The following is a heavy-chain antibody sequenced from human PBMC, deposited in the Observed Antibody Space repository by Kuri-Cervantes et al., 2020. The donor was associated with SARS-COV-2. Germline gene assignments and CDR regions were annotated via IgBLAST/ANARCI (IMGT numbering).Heavy chain of an antibody. D-gene: IGHD3-3*01. V-gene: IGHV4-4*07. CDR3: ARHTIFGSHDAFDI. J-gene: IGHJ3*02. Sequence: SETLSLTCTVSGGSISSYYWSWIRQPAGKGLEWIGRIYTSGSTNYNPSPKSRVTMSVDTSKKQYPLKLSTVTAADTAVYYCARHTIFGSHDAFDIWGQGTLVTVSS. CDR1: GGSISSYY. CDR2: IYTSGST.